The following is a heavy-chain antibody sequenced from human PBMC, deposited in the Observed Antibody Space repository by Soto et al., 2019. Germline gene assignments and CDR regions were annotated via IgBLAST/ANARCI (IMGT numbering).Heavy chain of an antibody. D-gene: IGHD3-22*01. CDR2: IIPIFGTA. J-gene: IGHJ5*02. CDR3: ARGVTMIDWFDP. V-gene: IGHV1-69*13. CDR1: GGTFSSYA. Sequence: SGKVSCKASGGTFSSYAISWVRQAPGQGLEWMGGIIPIFGTANYAQKFQGRVTITADESTSTAYMELSSLRSEDTAVYYCARGVTMIDWFDPWGQGTLVTVS.